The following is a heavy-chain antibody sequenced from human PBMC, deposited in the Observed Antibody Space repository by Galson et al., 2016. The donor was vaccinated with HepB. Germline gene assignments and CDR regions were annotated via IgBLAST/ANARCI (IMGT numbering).Heavy chain of an antibody. CDR1: GGSISSSNW. CDR2: IYHSGST. CDR3: ACATYCGGDCYSLDY. V-gene: IGHV4-4*02. Sequence: SETLSLTCGVSGGSISSSNWWTWVRQPPGKGLEWIGEIYHSGSTHYNPSLKSRVTISVDKSKNQFSLNLSSVTAADTAVYFCACATYCGGDCYSLDYWGLGILVAVSS. J-gene: IGHJ4*02. D-gene: IGHD2-21*02.